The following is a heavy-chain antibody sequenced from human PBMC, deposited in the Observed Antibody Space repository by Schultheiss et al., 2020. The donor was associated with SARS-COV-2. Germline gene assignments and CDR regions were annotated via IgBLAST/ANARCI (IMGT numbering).Heavy chain of an antibody. Sequence: GGSLRLSCAASGFTFSSSWMHWVCQAPGKGLEGVAVISYDGSKKYYADSVKGRFTISRDNSKNTLYLQMNSLRAEDTAVYYCARVIGGTYFEYWGRGTLVTVSS. V-gene: IGHV3-30*03. D-gene: IGHD1-26*01. CDR1: GFTFSSSW. CDR3: ARVIGGTYFEY. J-gene: IGHJ4*01. CDR2: ISYDGSKK.